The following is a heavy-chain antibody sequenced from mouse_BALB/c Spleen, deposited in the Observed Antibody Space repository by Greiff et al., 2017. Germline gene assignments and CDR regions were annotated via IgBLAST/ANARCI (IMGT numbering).Heavy chain of an antibody. D-gene: IGHD1-1*01. CDR1: GYSITSDYA. Sequence: DVKLVESGPGLVKPSQSLSLTCTVTGYSITSDYAWNWIRQFPGNKLEWMGYISYSGSTSYNPSLKSRISITRDTSKNQFFLQLNSVTTEDTATYYCARYYGSSRYFDVWGAGTTVTVSS. V-gene: IGHV3-2*02. CDR2: ISYSGST. CDR3: ARYYGSSRYFDV. J-gene: IGHJ1*01.